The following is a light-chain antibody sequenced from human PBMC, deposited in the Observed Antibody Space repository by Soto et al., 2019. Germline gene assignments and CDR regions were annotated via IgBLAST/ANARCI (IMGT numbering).Light chain of an antibody. CDR2: EGS. V-gene: IGLV2-23*01. CDR1: SSDVGGYSF. Sequence: QSVLTQPASVSGSPGQSITISCTGTSSDVGGYSFVSWYQHHPGKAPKLMIHEGSKRPSGVSNRFSGSKSGNTASLTISGLQAEDEADYYCCSYAGSSSYVFGSGTKVTVL. CDR3: CSYAGSSSYV. J-gene: IGLJ1*01.